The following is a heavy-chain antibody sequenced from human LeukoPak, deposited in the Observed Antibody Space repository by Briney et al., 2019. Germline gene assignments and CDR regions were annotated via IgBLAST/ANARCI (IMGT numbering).Heavy chain of an antibody. CDR1: GFTFNSYS. Sequence: PGGSLRLSCVASGFTFNSYSMHWVRQAPGNGLVWVSSLSSDSGAIFYADSVKGRFTISRDNAKNSLFLQLNSLRAEDMAVYYCARAVPRDAFDIWGQGTMVTVSS. J-gene: IGHJ3*02. CDR3: ARAVPRDAFDI. V-gene: IGHV3-21*01. D-gene: IGHD6-19*01. CDR2: LSSDSGAI.